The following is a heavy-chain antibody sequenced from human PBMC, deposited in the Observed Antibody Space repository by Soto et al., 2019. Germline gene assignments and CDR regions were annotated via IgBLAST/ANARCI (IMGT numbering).Heavy chain of an antibody. CDR3: AALYGAGSSYYYYGMDV. D-gene: IGHD3-10*01. V-gene: IGHV1-69*12. J-gene: IGHJ6*02. CDR2: IIPIFGTA. CDR1: GGTFSSYA. Sequence: QVQLVQSGAEVKKPGSSVKVSCKASGGTFSSYAISWVRQAPGQGLEWMGGIIPIFGTANYAQKFQGRVTITAAESTSSTYYEVSSLRTADTAVYYCAALYGAGSSYYYYGMDVWGQGTTVTVSS.